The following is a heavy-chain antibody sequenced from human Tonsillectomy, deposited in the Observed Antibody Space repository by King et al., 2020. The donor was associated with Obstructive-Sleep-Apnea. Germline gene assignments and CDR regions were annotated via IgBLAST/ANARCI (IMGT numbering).Heavy chain of an antibody. D-gene: IGHD3-10*01. J-gene: IGHJ2*01. CDR3: AKDPIYRGIMLRGGRYFDL. V-gene: IGHV3-30*02. Sequence: VQLVESGGGVVQPGGSLRLSCAASGFTFSSYGMHWVRQAPGKGLEWVAFIRYDGSNKYYADSLKGQFTISRDNSKNTVYLQMISLRTEDTAVFYCAKDPIYRGIMLRGGRYFDLWGRGTLVTVSS. CDR2: IRYDGSNK. CDR1: GFTFSSYG.